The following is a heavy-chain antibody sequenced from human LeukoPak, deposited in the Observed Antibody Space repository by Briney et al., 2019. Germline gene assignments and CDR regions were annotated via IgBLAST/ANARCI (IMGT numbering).Heavy chain of an antibody. Sequence: GESLKISCKGSGYSFTSYWIGWVRQMPGEGLEWMGIIYPGDSDTRYSPSFQGQVTISADKSISTAYLQWSSLKASGTAMYYCARQRGYSGYEGMYYFDYWGQGTLVTVSS. CDR3: ARQRGYSGYEGMYYFDY. J-gene: IGHJ4*02. CDR2: IYPGDSDT. CDR1: GYSFTSYW. D-gene: IGHD5-12*01. V-gene: IGHV5-51*01.